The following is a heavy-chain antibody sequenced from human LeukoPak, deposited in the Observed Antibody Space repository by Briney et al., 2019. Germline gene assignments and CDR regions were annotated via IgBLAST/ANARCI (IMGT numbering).Heavy chain of an antibody. CDR3: ARVMDYYDSSGPLYFDS. J-gene: IGHJ4*02. D-gene: IGHD3-22*01. V-gene: IGHV4-59*01. Sequence: PSETLSLTCTVSGASISDYYWTWIRQPPGRGLEWIGYIYYSGSTNYNRSLKSRVTLSVDSSNNHVSLKVNSVTAADTAVYYCARVMDYYDSSGPLYFDSWGQGTLVTVSS. CDR2: IYYSGST. CDR1: GASISDYY.